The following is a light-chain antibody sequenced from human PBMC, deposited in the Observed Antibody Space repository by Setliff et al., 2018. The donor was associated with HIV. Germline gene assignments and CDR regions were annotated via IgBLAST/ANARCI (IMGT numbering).Light chain of an antibody. CDR2: EDK. V-gene: IGLV6-57*01. CDR1: SGSIAGNY. Sequence: FMLTQPHSVSESPGKTVTISCTRSSGSIAGNYVQWYQHRPDSSPTTVIREDKERPSGVPDRFSGSIDRSTNSASLTISGLRTEDEADYYCQSYDGSTWVFGGGTKVT. J-gene: IGLJ3*02. CDR3: QSYDGSTWV.